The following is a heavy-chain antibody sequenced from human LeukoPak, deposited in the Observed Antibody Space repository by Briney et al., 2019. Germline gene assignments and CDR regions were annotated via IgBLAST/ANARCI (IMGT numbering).Heavy chain of an antibody. V-gene: IGHV1-69*13. CDR2: IIPIFGTA. CDR1: GGTFSSYA. D-gene: IGHD1-26*01. J-gene: IGHJ5*02. CDR3: AASGATTIDWFDP. Sequence: ASVKVSCKASGGTFSSYAISWVRQAPGQGLEWMGGIIPIFGTANYAQKFQGRVTITADESTSTAYMELSSLRSDDTAVYYCAASGATTIDWFDPWGQGTLVTVSS.